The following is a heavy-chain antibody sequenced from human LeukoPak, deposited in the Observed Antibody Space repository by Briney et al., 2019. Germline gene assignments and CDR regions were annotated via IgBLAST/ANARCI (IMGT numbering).Heavy chain of an antibody. J-gene: IGHJ4*02. V-gene: IGHV4-59*01. CDR2: IYYSGST. Sequence: SETLSLTCTVSGGSISSYYWSWIRQPPGKGLEWIGYIYYSGSTNYNPSLKSRVTISVDTSKNQFSLKLSSVAAADTAVYYCASGVPDYYDSSGYSTFDYWGQGTLVTVSS. CDR3: ASGVPDYYDSSGYSTFDY. D-gene: IGHD3-22*01. CDR1: GGSISSYY.